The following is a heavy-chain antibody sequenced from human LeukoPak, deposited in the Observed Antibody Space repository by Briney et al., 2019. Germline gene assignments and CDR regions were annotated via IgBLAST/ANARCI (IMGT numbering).Heavy chain of an antibody. CDR2: FYYSGTP. D-gene: IGHD5-12*01. V-gene: IGHV4-30-4*01. CDR1: GGSISSGDYY. CDR3: ARELRATIDYCYYYGMDV. J-gene: IGHJ6*02. Sequence: SETLSLTCTVSGGSISSGDYYWSRLRQPPGKGQGWIGNFYYSGTPYNNPSLKSRATLSEDTPKNRSPLKLSVVPAADTAVYYCARELRATIDYCYYYGMDVWGQGTTVTVSS.